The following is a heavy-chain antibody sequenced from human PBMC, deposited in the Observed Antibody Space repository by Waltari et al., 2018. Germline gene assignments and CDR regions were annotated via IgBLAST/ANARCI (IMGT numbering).Heavy chain of an antibody. CDR2: ISSDGRKK. Sequence: QVTLVASGGGVVQPGRALRLSCAASGFTFDVYGMNWARPAPGKWLEWVAFISSDGRKKDYRDSVKGRFTISRDNSKKSLYLQMSSLTPEDTALYFCARAGPRTAVETDYFDNWGQGTLVT. CDR1: GFTFDVYG. CDR3: ARAGPRTAVETDYFDN. V-gene: IGHV3-30*15. J-gene: IGHJ4*02.